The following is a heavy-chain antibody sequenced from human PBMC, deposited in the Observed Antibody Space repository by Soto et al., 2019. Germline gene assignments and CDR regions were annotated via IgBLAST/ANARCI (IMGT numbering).Heavy chain of an antibody. D-gene: IGHD4-17*01. CDR1: GGSISSRSYY. Sequence: QLQLQESGPGLVKPSETLSLTCTVSGGSISSRSYYWGWIRQPPGKGLEWIGSMYYSGSTYYNPSLRSVVTTAVDTSKNQSSLKLSSVTAADTAVYYWAAATVTLYYYYYGMDVWGQGTTVTVSS. CDR3: AAATVTLYYYYYGMDV. V-gene: IGHV4-39*01. CDR2: MYYSGST. J-gene: IGHJ6*02.